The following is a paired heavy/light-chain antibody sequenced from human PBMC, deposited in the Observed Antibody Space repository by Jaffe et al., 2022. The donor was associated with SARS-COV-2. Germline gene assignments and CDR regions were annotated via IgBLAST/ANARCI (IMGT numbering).Light chain of an antibody. Sequence: QSALTQPASVSGSPGQSITISCTGTSSDVGGYNYVSWYQQHPGKAPKLMIYDVSNRPSGVSNRFSGSKSGNTASLTISGLQAEDEADYYCSSYTSTNTHVFGTGTKVTVL. V-gene: IGLV2-14*03. CDR3: SSYTSTNTHV. J-gene: IGLJ1*01. CDR1: SSDVGGYNY. CDR2: DVS.
Heavy chain of an antibody. J-gene: IGHJ4*02. CDR1: GFTFSSYA. Sequence: QVQLVESGGGVVQPGRSLRLSCAASGFTFSSYAIHWVRQAPGKGLEWVAVLSYDGTNHYYADSVKGRFTISRDNSKNTLYLQIKSLRAEDTAVYYCARGVYYYGSGSYSLGFWGQGTLVTVSS. V-gene: IGHV3-30*04. D-gene: IGHD3-10*01. CDR2: LSYDGTNH. CDR3: ARGVYYYGSGSYSLGF.